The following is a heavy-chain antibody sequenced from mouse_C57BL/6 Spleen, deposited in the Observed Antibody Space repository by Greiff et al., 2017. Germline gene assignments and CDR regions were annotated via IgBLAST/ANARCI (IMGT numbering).Heavy chain of an antibody. CDR3: ARTYYSNYDYYAMDY. J-gene: IGHJ4*01. V-gene: IGHV1-82*01. D-gene: IGHD2-5*01. Sequence: VQLKESGPELVKPGASVKISCKASGYAFSSSWMNWVKQRPGKGLEWIGRIYPGDGDTNYNGKFKGKATLTADKSSSTAYMQLSSLTSEDSAVYFCARTYYSNYDYYAMDYWGQGTSVTVSS. CDR1: GYAFSSSW. CDR2: IYPGDGDT.